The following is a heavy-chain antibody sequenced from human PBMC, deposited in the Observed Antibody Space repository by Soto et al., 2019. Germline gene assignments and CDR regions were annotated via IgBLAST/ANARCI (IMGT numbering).Heavy chain of an antibody. V-gene: IGHV3-7*01. D-gene: IGHD5-18*01. CDR2: INQDGSGK. Sequence: EVQLVESGGGLVQPGGSLRLSCAASGFTFSGYWITWVRQAPGKGLEWVANINQDGSGKYYVDSVKGRFTISRDNPKKSLYLEMNSLRAEDTAVYYCARRTVTGYNHAFDIWGQGTMVTVSS. CDR3: ARRTVTGYNHAFDI. CDR1: GFTFSGYW. J-gene: IGHJ3*02.